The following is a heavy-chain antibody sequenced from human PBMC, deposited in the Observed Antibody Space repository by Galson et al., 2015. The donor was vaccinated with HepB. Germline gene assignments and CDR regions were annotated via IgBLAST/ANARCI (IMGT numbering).Heavy chain of an antibody. D-gene: IGHD1-1*01. J-gene: IGHJ1*01. CDR3: AGGGCNWYPTRAEYLDY. Sequence: SLRLSCAGSGCSFSTYAMHWVRQAPGKGLEWVAVLTYDGNTKYYVDTVKGRFTISRDNYKSTLSLQMNSLRAEDTAVYYCAGGGCNWYPTRAEYLDYWGQGTPVTVSS. CDR1: GCSFSTYA. V-gene: IGHV3-30*04. CDR2: LTYDGNTK.